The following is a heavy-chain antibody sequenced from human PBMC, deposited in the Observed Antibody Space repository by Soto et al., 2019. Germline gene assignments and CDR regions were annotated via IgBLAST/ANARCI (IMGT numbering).Heavy chain of an antibody. Sequence: KASETLSLTCTVSGGSISSGGYYWSWIRQHPGKGLEWIGYIYYSGSTYYNPSLKSRVTISVDTSKNQFSLKLSSVTAADTAVYYCARDQHLRDYYYYGMDVWGQGTTVTVSS. CDR1: GGSISSGGYY. CDR3: ARDQHLRDYYYYGMDV. J-gene: IGHJ6*02. V-gene: IGHV4-31*03. CDR2: IYYSGST. D-gene: IGHD4-17*01.